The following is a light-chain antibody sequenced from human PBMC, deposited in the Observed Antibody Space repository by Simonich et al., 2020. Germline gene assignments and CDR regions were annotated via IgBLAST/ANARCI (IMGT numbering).Light chain of an antibody. CDR3: QQYNNWHT. V-gene: IGKV3-15*01. Sequence: EIVMTQSPATLSVSPGERATLSCRASQSVSSNLACYQQKPGQAPRLLIYGASTRATGIPARFSGSGSGTEFTLTISSMQSEDFAVYYCQQYNNWHTFGQGTKVEIK. CDR2: GAS. CDR1: QSVSSN. J-gene: IGKJ1*01.